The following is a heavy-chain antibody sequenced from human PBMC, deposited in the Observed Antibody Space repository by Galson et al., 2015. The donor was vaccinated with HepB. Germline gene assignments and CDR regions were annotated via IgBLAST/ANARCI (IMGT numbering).Heavy chain of an antibody. CDR3: ARAQIVVVVAAIDY. J-gene: IGHJ4*02. D-gene: IGHD2-15*01. CDR1: GYTFTSYA. CDR2: INAGNGNT. V-gene: IGHV1-3*01. Sequence: QSGAEVKKPGESLKISCKASGYTFTSYAMHWVRQAPGQRLEWMGWINAGNGNTKYSQKFQGRVTITRDTSASTAYMELSSLRSEDTAVYYCARAQIVVVVAAIDYWGQGTLVTVSS.